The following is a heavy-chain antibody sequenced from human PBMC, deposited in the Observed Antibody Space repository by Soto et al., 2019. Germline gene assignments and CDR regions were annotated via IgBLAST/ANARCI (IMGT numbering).Heavy chain of an antibody. D-gene: IGHD1-26*01. J-gene: IGHJ4*02. V-gene: IGHV1-8*01. CDR3: ARGGYSVVGATAY. CDR1: GYTFTDYG. CDR2: MNPKSGDT. Sequence: QVQLVQSGAEVKMPGASVKVSCKASGYTFTDYGINWVRPATGQGLEWMGWMNPKSGDTVYAQTFQGRVSMTRATSISTAYMEPNSLNSEDTAVYYCARGGYSVVGATAYWGQGTLVTVSS.